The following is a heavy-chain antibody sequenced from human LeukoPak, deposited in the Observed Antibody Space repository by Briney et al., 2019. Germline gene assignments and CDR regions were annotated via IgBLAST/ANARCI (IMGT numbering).Heavy chain of an antibody. D-gene: IGHD3-10*01. J-gene: IGHJ4*02. CDR2: ISAYNGET. CDR1: GYTFTNYA. Sequence: ASVKVSCKASGYTFTNYAIIWLRQAPGQGLEWMGWISAYNGETNYAQKLQGRVIMTTDTSTSTAYMELRSLRSDDTAMYYCTRDSTHYSNLGRPDDYWGQGTLVTDSS. CDR3: TRDSTHYSNLGRPDDY. V-gene: IGHV1-18*01.